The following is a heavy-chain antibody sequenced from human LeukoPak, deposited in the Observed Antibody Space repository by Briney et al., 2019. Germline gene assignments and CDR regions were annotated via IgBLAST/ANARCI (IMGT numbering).Heavy chain of an antibody. CDR3: VRGDRYFFDF. D-gene: IGHD1-14*01. Sequence: PGGSLKLSCAASGFTFSSYEMNWVRQPPGRGLEWVSYIGNTGRTIYYADSVQGRFTISRDNAKNSLYLQMNSLRAEDTAIYYCVRGDRYFFDFWGQGTLVTVSS. J-gene: IGHJ4*02. CDR1: GFTFSSYE. V-gene: IGHV3-48*03. CDR2: IGNTGRTI.